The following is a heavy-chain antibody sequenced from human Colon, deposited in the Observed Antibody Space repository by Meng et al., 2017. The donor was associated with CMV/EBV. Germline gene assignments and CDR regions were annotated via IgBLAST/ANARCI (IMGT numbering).Heavy chain of an antibody. CDR2: IYDDDST. CDR3: ARAGRRNFPHIFDS. Sequence: EVSLGEAGGGLVQTGGSLRLSCAASGFTVSTSYMSWVRQAPGKGLEWVSIIYDDDSTYYADSVYDRFTISRDISKNTVYLQVNSLRAEDTAVYYCARAGRRNFPHIFDSWGQGTLVTVSS. V-gene: IGHV3-66*01. J-gene: IGHJ4*02. CDR1: GFTVSTSY. D-gene: IGHD3-10*01.